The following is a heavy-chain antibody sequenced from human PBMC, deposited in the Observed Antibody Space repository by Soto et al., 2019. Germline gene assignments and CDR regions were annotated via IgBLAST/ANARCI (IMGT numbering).Heavy chain of an antibody. CDR3: ARCEYTSRRGMDV. Sequence: EVQLVASGGGVVRPGESLRLSCVVSGFRFGDYGMSWVRQTPEKGLEWVSGINWNGGSIGYADSVKGRFTISRDNTKNSLNLQINSLSAEDTGMYYCARCEYTSRRGMDVWGQGTTVTVSS. J-gene: IGHJ6*02. V-gene: IGHV3-20*04. CDR2: INWNGGSI. CDR1: GFRFGDYG. D-gene: IGHD1-1*01.